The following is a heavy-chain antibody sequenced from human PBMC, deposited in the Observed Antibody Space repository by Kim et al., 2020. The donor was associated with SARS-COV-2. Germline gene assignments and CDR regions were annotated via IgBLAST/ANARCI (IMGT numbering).Heavy chain of an antibody. V-gene: IGHV4-34*01. Sequence: SETLSLTCAVYGGSFSGYYWSWIRQPPGKGLEWIGEINHSGSTNYNPSLKSRVTISVDTSKNQFSLKLSSVTAADTAVYYCAISRFFDYWGQGTLVTVSS. J-gene: IGHJ4*02. CDR3: AISRFFDY. CDR2: INHSGST. CDR1: GGSFSGYY. D-gene: IGHD3-9*01.